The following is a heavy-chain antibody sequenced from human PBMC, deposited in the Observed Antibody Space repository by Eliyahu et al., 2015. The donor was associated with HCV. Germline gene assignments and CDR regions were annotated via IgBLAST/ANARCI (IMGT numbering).Heavy chain of an antibody. V-gene: IGHV4-4*02. CDR1: GGSXSSSNW. Sequence: QVQLQESGPGLVKPSGTLSLTCAVSGGSXSSSNWWSWVRQPPGKGLEWIGEIYHXGSTNYNPSLKSRVTISVDKSKNQFSLKLSSVTAADTAVYYCARDLYSSSWVYPFDYWGQGTLVTVSS. CDR3: ARDLYSSSWVYPFDY. J-gene: IGHJ4*02. D-gene: IGHD6-13*01. CDR2: IYHXGST.